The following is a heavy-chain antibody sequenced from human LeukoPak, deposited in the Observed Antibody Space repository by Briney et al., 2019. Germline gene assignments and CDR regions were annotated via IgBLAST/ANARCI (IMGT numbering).Heavy chain of an antibody. CDR1: GFSFSSYA. D-gene: IGHD4-4*01. V-gene: IGHV3-23*01. J-gene: IGHJ6*02. CDR3: ARGLLHGPRYYYYGMDV. Sequence: GGSLRLSCAASGFSFSSYAMSWVRQAPGKGLEWVSGISAGGATTHYADSVKGRFTMSRDNSKNTLYLQMNSLRAEDTAVYYCARGLLHGPRYYYYGMDVWGQGTTVTVSS. CDR2: ISAGGATT.